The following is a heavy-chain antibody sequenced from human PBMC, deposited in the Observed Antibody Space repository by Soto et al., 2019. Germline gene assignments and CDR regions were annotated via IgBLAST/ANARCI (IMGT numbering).Heavy chain of an antibody. CDR1: GYTFNRYY. Sequence: ASVKVSCKASGYTFNRYYMHWVRQAPGQGLEWMGMINPSRTITSYAQKFQGRVTMTRDTSTSTLYMELSSLRSEDTAVYYCARGSFLEWSCMDVWGQGTTVTVSS. CDR2: INPSRTIT. D-gene: IGHD3-3*01. J-gene: IGHJ6*02. CDR3: ARGSFLEWSCMDV. V-gene: IGHV1-46*02.